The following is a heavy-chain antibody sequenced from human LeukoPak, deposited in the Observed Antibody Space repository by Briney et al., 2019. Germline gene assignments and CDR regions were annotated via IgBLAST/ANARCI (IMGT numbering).Heavy chain of an antibody. D-gene: IGHD3-9*01. J-gene: IGHJ4*02. V-gene: IGHV3-66*01. CDR3: ALGLVTDC. CDR2: IYSGGST. CDR1: GFTVSRNF. Sequence: GGSLRLFCAASGFTVSRNFMSWVREARGKGLEWVSVIYSGGSTYYADSVKGRFTISRDNSKNTLYLQMNSLRVEDTAVYYCALGLVTDCWGQGTLVTVSS.